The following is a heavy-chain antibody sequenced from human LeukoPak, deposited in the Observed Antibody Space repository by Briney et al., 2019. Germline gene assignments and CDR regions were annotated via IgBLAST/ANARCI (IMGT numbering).Heavy chain of an antibody. CDR2: INHSGST. CDR1: GGSFSDYC. CDR3: ARGRRQLVRSWGY. J-gene: IGHJ4*02. D-gene: IGHD6-13*01. V-gene: IGHV4-34*01. Sequence: SETLSLTCAVYGGSFSDYCWSWFRQSPGKGLEWIGEINHSGSTNYNASLNNRVTISVDTSKNRFSLKLTSVTAADTAVYYCARGRRQLVRSWGYWGQGTLVTVSS.